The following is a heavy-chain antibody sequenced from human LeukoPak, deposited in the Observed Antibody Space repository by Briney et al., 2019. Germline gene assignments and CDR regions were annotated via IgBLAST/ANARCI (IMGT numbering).Heavy chain of an antibody. J-gene: IGHJ4*02. CDR2: IYNSGNT. CDR3: ARRGGSGRSFDF. Sequence: SETLSLTCTVSGGSISSSSYYWGWIRQSPGEGLEWIGNIYNSGNTYYNPSLKSRVTISVDTSKNQFSLKLSSITAAGTAVYYCARRGGSGRSFDFWGQGTLVTVSS. V-gene: IGHV4-39*01. CDR1: GGSISSSSYY. D-gene: IGHD3-10*01.